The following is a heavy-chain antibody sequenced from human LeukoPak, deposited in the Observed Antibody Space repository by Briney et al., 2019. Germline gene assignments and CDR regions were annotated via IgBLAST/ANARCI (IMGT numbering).Heavy chain of an antibody. D-gene: IGHD3-22*01. CDR2: INQDGSEK. J-gene: IGHJ4*02. V-gene: IGHV3-7*01. CDR1: GFTFSSYW. Sequence: GGSLRLSCAASGFTFSSYWMSWVRQAPGKGLEWVANINQDGSEKYYVDSVKGRFTISRDNAKNSLYLRMNRLRAEDLAVYYCARGPFVVISYWGQGTLVTVSS. CDR3: ARGPFVVISY.